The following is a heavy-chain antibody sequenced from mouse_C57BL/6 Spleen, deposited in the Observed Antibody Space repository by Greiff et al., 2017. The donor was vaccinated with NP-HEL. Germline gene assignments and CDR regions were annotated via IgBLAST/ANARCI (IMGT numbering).Heavy chain of an antibody. CDR2: IHPNSGST. Sequence: VQLQQPGAELVKPGASVKLSCKASGYTFTSYWMHWVKQRPGQGLEWIGMIHPNSGSTNYNEKFKSKATLTVDKSSSTAYMQLSSLTSEDSAFYYCARPNWDGFAYWGQGTLVTVSA. CDR1: GYTFTSYW. V-gene: IGHV1-64*01. J-gene: IGHJ3*01. D-gene: IGHD4-1*01. CDR3: ARPNWDGFAY.